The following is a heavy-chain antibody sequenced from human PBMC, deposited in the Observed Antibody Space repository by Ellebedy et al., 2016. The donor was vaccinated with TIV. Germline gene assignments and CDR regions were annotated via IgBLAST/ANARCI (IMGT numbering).Heavy chain of an antibody. D-gene: IGHD3-10*01. CDR1: GFTFSSYG. V-gene: IGHV3-30*03. J-gene: IGHJ5*02. Sequence: GGSLRLSCAASGFTFSSYGMHWVRQAPGKGLEWVAVISYDGSNKYYADSVKGRSTISRDNSKNTLYLQMNSLRAEDTAVYYCARDIIRNWFDPWGQGTLVTVSS. CDR3: ARDIIRNWFDP. CDR2: ISYDGSNK.